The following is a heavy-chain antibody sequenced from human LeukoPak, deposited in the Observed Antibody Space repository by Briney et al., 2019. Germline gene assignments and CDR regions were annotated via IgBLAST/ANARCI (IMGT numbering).Heavy chain of an antibody. V-gene: IGHV1-18*01. Sequence: GASVKVSCKASGYTFTSYGISWVRQAPGQGLEWMGWTSAYNGNTNYAQKLQGRVTMTTDTSTSTAYMELRSLRSDDTAVYYCARGDFWSDTNPPSFDYWGQGTLVTVSS. CDR2: TSAYNGNT. D-gene: IGHD3-3*01. J-gene: IGHJ4*02. CDR1: GYTFTSYG. CDR3: ARGDFWSDTNPPSFDY.